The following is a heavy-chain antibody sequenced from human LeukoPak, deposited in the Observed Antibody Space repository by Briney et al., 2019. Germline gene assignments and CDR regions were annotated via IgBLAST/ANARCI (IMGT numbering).Heavy chain of an antibody. CDR1: GFTFSSYW. J-gene: IGHJ3*01. D-gene: IGHD3-3*01. Sequence: PGGSLRLSCAASGFTFSSYWMSWVRQAPGKGLEWVANIRQDGSYKQYVDSVKGRFTISRDNSKNTPYLQIDSLRAEDTAGYYCAKPDRTGALGRFRMRSDAFDVWGQGTMVTVSS. CDR2: IRQDGSYK. CDR3: AKPDRTGALGRFRMRSDAFDV. V-gene: IGHV3-7*03.